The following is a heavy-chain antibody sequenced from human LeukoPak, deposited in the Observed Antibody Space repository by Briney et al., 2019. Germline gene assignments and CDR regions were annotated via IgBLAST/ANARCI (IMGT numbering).Heavy chain of an antibody. V-gene: IGHV1-3*01. Sequence: GASVKVSCKASGYTFTSYAMHWVRQAPGQRLEWMGWINAGNGNTKYSQKFQGRVTITRDTSASTAYMELSSLRSEDTAVYYCARSGLLYYYGSGSYFFDYWGQGTLVTVSS. CDR3: ARSGLLYYYGSGSYFFDY. CDR1: GYTFTSYA. CDR2: INAGNGNT. D-gene: IGHD3-10*01. J-gene: IGHJ4*02.